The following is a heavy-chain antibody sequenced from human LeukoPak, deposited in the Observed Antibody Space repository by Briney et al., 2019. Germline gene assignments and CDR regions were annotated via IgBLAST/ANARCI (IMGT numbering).Heavy chain of an antibody. CDR1: GGSISSYY. J-gene: IGHJ4*02. D-gene: IGHD3-10*01. V-gene: IGHV4-30-4*08. CDR3: ARGVTMVRGHRGFDY. Sequence: SETLSLTCTVSGGSISSYYWSWISQPPGKSLEWIGYIYYSGSTYYNPSLKSRVTRSVDTSKNQFSLKLSSVTAADTAVYYCARGVTMVRGHRGFDYWGQGTLVTVSS. CDR2: IYYSGST.